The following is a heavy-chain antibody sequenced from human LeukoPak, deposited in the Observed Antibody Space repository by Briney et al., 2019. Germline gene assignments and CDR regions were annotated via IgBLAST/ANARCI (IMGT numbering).Heavy chain of an antibody. CDR3: ARGLWKWELQQGGGMDV. CDR1: GFTFSSYS. J-gene: IGHJ6*02. D-gene: IGHD1-26*01. V-gene: IGHV3-21*01. Sequence: GGSLRLSCAASGFTFSSYSMNWVRQAPGKGLEWVSSISSSSSYIYYADSVKGRFTISRDNAKNSLYPQMNSLRAEDTAVYYCARGLWKWELQQGGGMDVWGQGTTVTVSS. CDR2: ISSSSSYI.